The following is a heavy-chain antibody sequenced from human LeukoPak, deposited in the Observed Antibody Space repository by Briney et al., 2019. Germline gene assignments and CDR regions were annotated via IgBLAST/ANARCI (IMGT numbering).Heavy chain of an antibody. V-gene: IGHV4-59*01. CDR3: AKDRGPYCCFDL. J-gene: IGHJ2*01. Sequence: KASETLSLTCAVSDGSISSYYWNWIRQPPGKGLEWIGKINNSGSTDYNPSLKSRVTISVNLSKKLISLKLTSVTAADTALHYCAKDRGPYCCFDLWGRGTLVTVSS. D-gene: IGHD2-21*01. CDR2: INNSGST. CDR1: DGSISSYY.